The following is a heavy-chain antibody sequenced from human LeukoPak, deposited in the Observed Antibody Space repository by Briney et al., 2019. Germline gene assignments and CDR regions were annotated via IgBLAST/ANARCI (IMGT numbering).Heavy chain of an antibody. J-gene: IGHJ4*01. CDR1: GFIFSNHW. CDR3: VRDDRGLAMGSRDH. D-gene: IGHD6-19*01. Sequence: TGGSLRLSCAVSGFIFSNHWMIWVRQAPGKGLEWVATVSPDGAEERYVDSVKGRFTISRDNGKNLLFLQMRSLSVDDTAMYYCVRDDRGLAMGSRDHGAHGTLVTVSS. V-gene: IGHV3-7*03. CDR2: VSPDGAEE.